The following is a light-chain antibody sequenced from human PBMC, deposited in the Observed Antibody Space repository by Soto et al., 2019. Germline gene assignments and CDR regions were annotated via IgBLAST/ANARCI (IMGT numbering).Light chain of an antibody. V-gene: IGLV1-40*01. J-gene: IGLJ3*02. CDR3: QSYDSGLSGVV. CDR1: SSNIGSDF. Sequence: QSVLTQPPSVSAAPGQKVTISCSGSSSNIGSDFVSWYQQLPGTAPQLLIYGNINRPSGVPDRFSGSRSDTSASLAITGLQAEDEADYYCQSYDSGLSGVVFGGGTKLTVL. CDR2: GNI.